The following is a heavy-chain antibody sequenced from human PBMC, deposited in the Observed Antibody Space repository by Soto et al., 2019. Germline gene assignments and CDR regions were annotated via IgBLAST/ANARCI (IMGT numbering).Heavy chain of an antibody. CDR2: INHSGST. J-gene: IGHJ6*02. CDR1: GGSFSGYY. Sequence: QVQLQQWGAGLLKPSETLSLTCAVYGGSFSGYYWSWIRQPPGKGLEWIGEINHSGSTNYNPSLKSRVTISVDTSKNQFSLKLSSVTAADTAVYYCARGYGSGSYSPYYYYGMDVWGQGTTVTVSS. V-gene: IGHV4-34*01. D-gene: IGHD3-10*01. CDR3: ARGYGSGSYSPYYYYGMDV.